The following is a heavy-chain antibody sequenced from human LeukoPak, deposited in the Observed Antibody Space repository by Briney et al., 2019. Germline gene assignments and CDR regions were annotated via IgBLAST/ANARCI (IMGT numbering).Heavy chain of an antibody. V-gene: IGHV4-59*08. CDR1: GGSISSYY. D-gene: IGHD6-19*01. CDR2: IYYSGST. Sequence: SETLSLTCTVSGGSISSYYWSWIRQPPGKGLEWIGYIYYSGSTNYSPSLKSRVTISVDTSKNQFSLKLSSVTAADTAVYYCARLELADRGIAVAGPGFDYWGQGTLVTVSS. CDR3: ARLELADRGIAVAGPGFDY. J-gene: IGHJ4*02.